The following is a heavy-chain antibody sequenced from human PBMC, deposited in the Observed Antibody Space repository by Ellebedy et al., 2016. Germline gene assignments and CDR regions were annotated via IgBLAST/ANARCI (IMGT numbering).Heavy chain of an antibody. J-gene: IGHJ5*02. D-gene: IGHD3-10*01. Sequence: SETLSLXCAVYGGAFSGYYWSWIRQPPGKGLEWIGEINHSGSTNYNPSLKSRITISVDTPKKQFSLKLSSVTAADTAVYYCARSPPDYYGPWGQGTLVTVSS. V-gene: IGHV4-34*01. CDR3: ARSPPDYYGP. CDR1: GGAFSGYY. CDR2: INHSGST.